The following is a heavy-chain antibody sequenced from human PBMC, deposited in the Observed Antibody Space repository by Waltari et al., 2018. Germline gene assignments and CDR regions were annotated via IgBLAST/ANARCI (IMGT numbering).Heavy chain of an antibody. D-gene: IGHD6-13*01. CDR2: MKPNMGNT. J-gene: IGHJ2*01. Sequence: QVQLVQSGAEVKKPGASVKVSCKASGYTFTSYDINWVRQATGQGLEWMGWMKPNMGNTGYAQKFQGRVTMTRNTSISTADMELSSLRSEDTAVYYCASLSSSSWYEGNWYFDLWGRGTLVTVSS. V-gene: IGHV1-8*01. CDR3: ASLSSSSWYEGNWYFDL. CDR1: GYTFTSYD.